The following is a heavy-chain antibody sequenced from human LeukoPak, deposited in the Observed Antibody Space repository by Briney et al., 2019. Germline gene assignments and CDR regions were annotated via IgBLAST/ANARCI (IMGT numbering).Heavy chain of an antibody. J-gene: IGHJ4*01. CDR1: GFAFKNYA. V-gene: IGHV3-23*01. CDR2: ISGSGGSS. CDR3: AKDLQGEDFWSGHPFDY. Sequence: GGSLRLSCAASGFAFKNYAMSWVRQAPGKGLEWVSAISGSGGSSFLADSVQGRFTISRGNSENSLYLQMNSLTAEDTAVYYCAKDLQGEDFWSGHPFDYWGHGTLVTVSS. D-gene: IGHD3-3*01.